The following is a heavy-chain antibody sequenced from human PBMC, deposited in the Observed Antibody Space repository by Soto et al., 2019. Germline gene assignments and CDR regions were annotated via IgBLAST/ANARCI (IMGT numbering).Heavy chain of an antibody. V-gene: IGHV3-74*01. CDR2: VGPDGNGA. D-gene: IGHD2-2*01. J-gene: IGHJ4*02. CDR3: ARDGLMHGPDMYQ. CDR1: GFTFSNYW. Sequence: EVQLVESGGGLVQPGGSVRLSCAASGFTFSNYWMHWVRQTPGKGLVWVSRVGPDGNGATYADSVKGRFTISRDNARNTLFLQMDSLRVEDTAMYHCARDGLMHGPDMYQWGQGIMVTVSS.